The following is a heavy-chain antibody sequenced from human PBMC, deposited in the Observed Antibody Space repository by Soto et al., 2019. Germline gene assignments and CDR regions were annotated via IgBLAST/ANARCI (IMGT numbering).Heavy chain of an antibody. CDR3: ARRGPGTYFDY. V-gene: IGHV3-23*01. J-gene: IGHJ4*02. D-gene: IGHD6-13*01. CDR2: ISGSGGST. CDR1: GFTFSSCA. Sequence: GGSLRLSCAASGFTFSSCAMNWVRQAPGKGLEWVSVISGSGGSTYYAESVKGRFTISRDNSKNTLYLQMNSLRAEDTAVYCCARRGPGTYFDYWGQGTLVTVSS.